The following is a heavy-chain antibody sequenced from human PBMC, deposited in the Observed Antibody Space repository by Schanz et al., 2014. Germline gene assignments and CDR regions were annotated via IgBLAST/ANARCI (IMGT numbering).Heavy chain of an antibody. CDR2: ISRDGTTS. J-gene: IGHJ4*02. Sequence: QVQLVESGGGLVKPGGSLRLSCAASGFIFNDYYMNWIRQAPGKGLEWLSYISRDGTTSYYADSVKGRFTISRDNAKNSLFLQMNSLSAEDTAVYYCAKDQGSYGSGSYSYFDYWGQGTLVTVSS. CDR1: GFIFNDYY. CDR3: AKDQGSYGSGSYSYFDY. V-gene: IGHV3-11*01. D-gene: IGHD3-10*01.